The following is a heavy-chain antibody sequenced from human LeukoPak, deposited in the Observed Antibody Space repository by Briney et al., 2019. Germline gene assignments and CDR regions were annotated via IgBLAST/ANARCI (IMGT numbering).Heavy chain of an antibody. D-gene: IGHD7-27*01. V-gene: IGHV3-48*02. CDR1: GFTFSSYS. Sequence: GGSLRLSCAASGFTFSSYSMNWVRQAPGKGLEWVSYINSGSSYMYYPDSVKGRFTTSRDNAKNSLYLQMDSLRDEDTAVYYCAREDDDWGPNTFDVWGQGTVVTVSS. CDR2: INSGSSYM. CDR3: AREDDDWGPNTFDV. J-gene: IGHJ3*01.